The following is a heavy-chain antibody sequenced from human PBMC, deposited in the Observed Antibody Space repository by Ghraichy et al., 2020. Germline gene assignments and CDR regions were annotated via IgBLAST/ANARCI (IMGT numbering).Heavy chain of an antibody. CDR3: ASASTHSGNSHLEFDF. J-gene: IGHJ4*02. V-gene: IGHV1-69*13. CDR2: IIPLFRTP. D-gene: IGHD1-26*01. CDR1: GGTFSNTA. Sequence: SVKVSCKASGGTFSNTAINWVRQAPGQGLEWMGGIIPLFRTPYYAQKFQGRITITADESTSTAYMDLSGLRSEDTAMYYCASASTHSGNSHLEFDFWGQGTLVTVSS.